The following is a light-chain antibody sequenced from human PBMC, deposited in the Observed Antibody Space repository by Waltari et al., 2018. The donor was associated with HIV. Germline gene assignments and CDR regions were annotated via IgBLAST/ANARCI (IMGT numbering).Light chain of an antibody. CDR2: YDS. V-gene: IGLV3-21*04. Sequence: SSVLTQPPSVSVAPGKTAMITCGGTNTARKSVHGYQQKAGQAPMLLIYYDSDRPSGIPARFSGSNSGNTATLTISRVGDGDEADYYCQVWDSSSDHVLFGGGTKLTVL. CDR1: NTARKS. J-gene: IGLJ2*01. CDR3: QVWDSSSDHVL.